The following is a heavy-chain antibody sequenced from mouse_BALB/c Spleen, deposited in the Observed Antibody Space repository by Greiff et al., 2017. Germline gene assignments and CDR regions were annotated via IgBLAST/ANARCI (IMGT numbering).Heavy chain of an antibody. J-gene: IGHJ4*01. CDR2: IDPENGDT. CDR1: GFNIKDYY. D-gene: IGHD2-1*01. Sequence: EVQLQESGAELVRSGASVKLSCTASGFNIKDYYMHWVKQRPEQGLEWIGWIDPENGDTEYAPKFQGKATMTADTSSNTAYLQLSSLTSEDTAVYYCNAPGNYGIAMDYWGQGTSVTVSS. V-gene: IGHV14-4*02. CDR3: NAPGNYGIAMDY.